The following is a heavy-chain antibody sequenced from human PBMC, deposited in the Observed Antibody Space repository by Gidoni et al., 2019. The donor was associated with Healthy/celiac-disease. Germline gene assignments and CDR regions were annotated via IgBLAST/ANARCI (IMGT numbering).Heavy chain of an antibody. D-gene: IGHD6-19*01. V-gene: IGHV1-3*01. CDR1: GYTATSYA. Sequence: QVQLVQSGAEVKKPGASVKVSCKASGYTATSYAMHWVRQAPGQRREWMGWINAGNGNTKYSQKFQGRVTITRDTSASTAYMELSSLRSEATAVYYCARDRGPPAVAGNRNWFDPWGQGTLVTVSS. J-gene: IGHJ5*02. CDR2: INAGNGNT. CDR3: ARDRGPPAVAGNRNWFDP.